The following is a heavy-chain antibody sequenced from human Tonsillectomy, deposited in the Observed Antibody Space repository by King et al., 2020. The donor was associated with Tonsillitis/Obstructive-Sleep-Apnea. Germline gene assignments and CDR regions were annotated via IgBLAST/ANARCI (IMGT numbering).Heavy chain of an antibody. J-gene: IGHJ3*02. V-gene: IGHV3-30*04. Sequence: VQLVESGGGVVQPGRSLRLSCAASGFAFSDYAIHWVRQAPGKGLEWVAVISYDGSNKYYADSVKGRFTVSRDNSKNTLDLQMNSLGAEDTAAYYCAREGIYDSSGYADAFDIWGQGTMVTVSS. CDR2: ISYDGSNK. D-gene: IGHD3-22*01. CDR3: AREGIYDSSGYADAFDI. CDR1: GFAFSDYA.